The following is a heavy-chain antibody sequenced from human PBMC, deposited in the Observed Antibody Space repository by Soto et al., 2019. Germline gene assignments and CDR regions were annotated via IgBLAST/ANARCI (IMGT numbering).Heavy chain of an antibody. Sequence: GGSLRLSCAASGFTFSGSTVHWVRQASGKGLEWVGRIRSKANSYATAYAASVKGRFTISRDDSKNTAYPQMNSLKTEDTAVYYCTRQESLPFYYYGMDVWGQGTTVTVSS. D-gene: IGHD5-12*01. V-gene: IGHV3-73*01. CDR2: IRSKANSYAT. J-gene: IGHJ6*02. CDR3: TRQESLPFYYYGMDV. CDR1: GFTFSGST.